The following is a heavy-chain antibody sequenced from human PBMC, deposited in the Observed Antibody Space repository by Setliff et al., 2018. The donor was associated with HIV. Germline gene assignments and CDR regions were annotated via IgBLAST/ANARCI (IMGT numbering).Heavy chain of an antibody. Sequence: PGESLKISCKGSGYSFTSYWIGWVRQVPGKGLEWMGIIYPGDSDTRYSPSFQGQVTISADKSISTVYLQWSNLKASDSAMYYCARTSGARTTDYWGQGTLVTVSS. D-gene: IGHD1-1*01. CDR3: ARTSGARTTDY. V-gene: IGHV5-51*01. CDR2: IYPGDSDT. J-gene: IGHJ4*02. CDR1: GYSFTSYW.